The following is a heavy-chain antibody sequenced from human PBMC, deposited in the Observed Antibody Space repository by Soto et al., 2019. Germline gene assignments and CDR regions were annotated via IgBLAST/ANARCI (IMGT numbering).Heavy chain of an antibody. Sequence: SETLSLTCNVSGGSIDSGGFYWSWIRQRPGKGLEWVGYIFYSGRTYYNPSLKSRLSISVDTSKNQFSLNLSSMSAADTAVFYYAEGGIRGPSRGLDPWGQGTLVTVSS. CDR3: AEGGIRGPSRGLDP. V-gene: IGHV4-31*03. J-gene: IGHJ5*02. CDR2: IFYSGRT. D-gene: IGHD5-18*01. CDR1: GGSIDSGGFY.